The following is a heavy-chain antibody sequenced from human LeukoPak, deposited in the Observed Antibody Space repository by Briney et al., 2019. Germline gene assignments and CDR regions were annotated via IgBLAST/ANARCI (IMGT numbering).Heavy chain of an antibody. V-gene: IGHV4-4*07. Sequence: SETLSLTCTVSGVSFSSYYWTWIRQPAGKGLEWIGRIFSSGNTNYNPSLESRVTMSIDTSKNQFSLKLSSVTAADTAVYYCARGPHTGVNYYDSSGYYYWGQGTLVTVSS. J-gene: IGHJ4*02. CDR1: GVSFSSYY. CDR2: IFSSGNT. CDR3: ARGPHTGVNYYDSSGYYY. D-gene: IGHD3-22*01.